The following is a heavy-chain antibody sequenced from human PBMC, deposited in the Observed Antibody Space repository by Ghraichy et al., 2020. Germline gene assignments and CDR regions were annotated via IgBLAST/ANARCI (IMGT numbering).Heavy chain of an antibody. V-gene: IGHV4-39*02. CDR2: IYHSGSS. J-gene: IGHJ4*02. Sequence: SETLSLTCAVSGDSISTSTYSWGWIRQPPGKGLEWIGNIYHSGSSYYNPSLRSRVTNSVDTSNNVFSLRLTSVTATDTDVYYCARDRPYIYHSSDYYLDHGGQGILVRVSS. D-gene: IGHD3-22*01. CDR1: GDSISTSTYS. CDR3: ARDRPYIYHSSDYYLDH.